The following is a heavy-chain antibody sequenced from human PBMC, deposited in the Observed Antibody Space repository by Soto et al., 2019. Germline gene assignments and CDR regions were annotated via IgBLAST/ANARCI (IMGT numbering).Heavy chain of an antibody. Sequence: QVQLVQSGAEVKKPGSSVKVSCKASGGTFSSYAISWVRQAPGQGLEWMGGIIPIFGTANYAQKFQGRVTITADESTGTADMELSSLRSEDTAVYYCARGGGPCSGGGVCYARYYYYYGMDVWGQGTTVTVSS. CDR3: ARGGGPCSGGGVCYARYYYYYGMDV. CDR1: GGTFSSYA. J-gene: IGHJ6*02. D-gene: IGHD2-8*01. V-gene: IGHV1-69*12. CDR2: IIPIFGTA.